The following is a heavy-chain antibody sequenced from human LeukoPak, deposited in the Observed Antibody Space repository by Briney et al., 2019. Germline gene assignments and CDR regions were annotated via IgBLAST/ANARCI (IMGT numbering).Heavy chain of an antibody. V-gene: IGHV3-7*01. CDR3: GRFGYVAGVDL. J-gene: IGHJ4*02. CDR2: INPGGTET. D-gene: IGHD6-19*01. CDR1: GFSLSTYW. Sequence: GGSLRLSCAASGFSLSTYWVTWVRQAPGTGLEWVANINPGGTETYYVEPVKGRFTISRDNAKNFVYLQMNSLRAEDSAVYHCGRFGYVAGVDLWGQGTLVTVSS.